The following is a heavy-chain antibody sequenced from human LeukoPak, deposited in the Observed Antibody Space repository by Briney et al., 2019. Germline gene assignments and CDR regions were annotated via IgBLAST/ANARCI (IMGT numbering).Heavy chain of an antibody. J-gene: IGHJ5*02. Sequence: SXXXYYWXWIRQPPGKGLEWIGYIYYSGSTNYNPSLKSRVTISVDTSKNQFSLKLSSVTAADTAVYYCARDQDWFDPWGQGTLVTVSS. V-gene: IGHV4-59*01. CDR1: SXXXYY. CDR3: ARDQDWFDP. CDR2: IYYSGST.